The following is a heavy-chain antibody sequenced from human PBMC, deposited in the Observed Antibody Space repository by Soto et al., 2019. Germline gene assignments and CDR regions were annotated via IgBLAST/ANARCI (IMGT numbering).Heavy chain of an antibody. V-gene: IGHV3-33*01. CDR1: GFSFSSYG. CDR3: ARDSGSWSHFDY. CDR2: IWYDGSNK. D-gene: IGHD1-26*01. J-gene: IGHJ4*02. Sequence: ESVGGVVPPGRSLRLSCAASGFSFSSYGMHWVRQAPGKGLEWVAIIWYDGSNKYYVDSVKGRFTISRDNSKNTLYLQINSLRAEDTAVYYCARDSGSWSHFDYWGQGIQVTVSS.